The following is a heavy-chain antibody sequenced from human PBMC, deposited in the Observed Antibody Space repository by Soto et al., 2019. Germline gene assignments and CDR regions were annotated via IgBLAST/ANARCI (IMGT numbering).Heavy chain of an antibody. CDR2: MYHSGST. Sequence: QVQLQESGPGLVKPSGTLSLTCAVSGGSISSSNWWSWVRQPPGKGRECIGEMYHSGSTNYNPSLNSRVTISVDKSKNQFSLKLSSVTAADTAVYYCAITGSSSGSFDIWGQGTMVTVSS. D-gene: IGHD6-6*01. V-gene: IGHV4-4*02. CDR3: AITGSSSGSFDI. CDR1: GGSISSSNW. J-gene: IGHJ3*02.